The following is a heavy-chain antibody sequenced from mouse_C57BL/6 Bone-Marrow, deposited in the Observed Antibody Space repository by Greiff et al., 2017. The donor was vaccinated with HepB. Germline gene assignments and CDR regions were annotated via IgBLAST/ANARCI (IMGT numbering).Heavy chain of an antibody. CDR3: TQGDSIDY. D-gene: IGHD2-10*02. V-gene: IGHV14-4*01. CDR2: IDPENGDT. J-gene: IGHJ2*01. Sequence: VQLQQSGAELVRPGASVKLSCTASGFNIKDDYMHWVKQRPEQGLEWIGWIDPENGDTEYASKFQGKATITADTSSNTAYLQLSSLTSEDTAVYYGTQGDSIDYWGQGTTLTVSS. CDR1: GFNIKDDY.